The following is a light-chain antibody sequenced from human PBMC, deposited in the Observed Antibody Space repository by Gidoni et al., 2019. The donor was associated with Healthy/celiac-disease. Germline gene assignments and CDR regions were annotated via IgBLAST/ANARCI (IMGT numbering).Light chain of an antibody. CDR1: KLGDKY. V-gene: IGLV3-1*01. Sequence: SYELTQQPSVSVSPGQTASITCSGDKLGDKYACWYQQKPGQSPVLVIYQDSKRPSGIPERFSGSNSGNTATLTISGTQAMDEADYYCQAWDSGYVVFGGGTKLTVL. CDR3: QAWDSGYVV. J-gene: IGLJ2*01. CDR2: QDS.